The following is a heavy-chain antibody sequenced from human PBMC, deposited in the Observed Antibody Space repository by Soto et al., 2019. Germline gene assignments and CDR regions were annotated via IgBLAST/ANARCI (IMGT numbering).Heavy chain of an antibody. CDR2: ISGSGGST. V-gene: IGHV3-23*01. CDR3: AKDGDGYNFYFDY. J-gene: IGHJ4*02. CDR1: GFTFSSYA. Sequence: GGSLRLSCAASGFTFSSYAMSWVRQAPGKGLEWVSAISGSGGSTYYADSVKGRFTTSRDNSKNTLYLQMNSLRAEDTAVYYCAKDGDGYNFYFDYWGQGTLVTVSS. D-gene: IGHD5-12*01.